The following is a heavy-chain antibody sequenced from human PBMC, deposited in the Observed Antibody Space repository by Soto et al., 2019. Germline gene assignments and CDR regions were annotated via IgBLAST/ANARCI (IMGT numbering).Heavy chain of an antibody. CDR3: AKRGVDTFGLSY. CDR2: INTDGSST. D-gene: IGHD3-10*01. CDR1: GFTFSSFW. Sequence: VQLVESGGGLVQPGGSLRLSCAVSGFTFSSFWMHWFRQAPGEGLVWVSRINTDGSSTSYADSVKGRFTISRDNAKTTLYLQMNSLRVEDTAMYYCAKRGVDTFGLSYWGQGTLVTVSS. J-gene: IGHJ4*02. V-gene: IGHV3-74*01.